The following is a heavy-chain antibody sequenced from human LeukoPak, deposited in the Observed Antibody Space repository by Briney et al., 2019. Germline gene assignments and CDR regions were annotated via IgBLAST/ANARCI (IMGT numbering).Heavy chain of an antibody. CDR3: AREGGVYGPYYFDH. D-gene: IGHD2-8*02. J-gene: IGHJ4*02. CDR2: INPNSGGT. Sequence: ASVKVSCKASGYTFTVYYMHWVRQAPGQGLEWMGWINPNSGGTNYAQKFQGWVTMTRDTSISTAYMELSRLRSDDTAVYYCAREGGVYGPYYFDHWGQGTLVTVSS. V-gene: IGHV1-2*04. CDR1: GYTFTVYY.